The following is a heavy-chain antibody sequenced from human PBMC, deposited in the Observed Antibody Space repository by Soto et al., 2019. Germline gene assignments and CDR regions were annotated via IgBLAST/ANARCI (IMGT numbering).Heavy chain of an antibody. CDR1: GYIFTSYG. D-gene: IGHD3-10*01. Sequence: QVQLVQSGAEVKKPGASVRVSCKASGYIFTSYGITWVRQAPGQGLEWMGWVSAYNGNTQYAQKLQGRVTMSTDTSTSTAYMELRSLRSDDTAVYYCTRGAGQGSGSYDWGQGTRVTVSS. CDR2: VSAYNGNT. V-gene: IGHV1-18*01. J-gene: IGHJ4*02. CDR3: TRGAGQGSGSYD.